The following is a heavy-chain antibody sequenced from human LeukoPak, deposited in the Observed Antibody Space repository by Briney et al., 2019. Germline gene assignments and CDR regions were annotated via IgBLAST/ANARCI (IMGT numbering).Heavy chain of an antibody. J-gene: IGHJ4*02. Sequence: SETLSLTCAVYGGSFSGYYWSWIRQPPGKGLEWIGYIYYSGGTNYNPSLKSRVTISVDTSKNQFSLKLSSVTAADTAVYYCARSPDIVATTYYFDYWGQGTLVTVSS. D-gene: IGHD5-12*01. CDR1: GGSFSGYY. CDR2: IYYSGGT. V-gene: IGHV4-59*08. CDR3: ARSPDIVATTYYFDY.